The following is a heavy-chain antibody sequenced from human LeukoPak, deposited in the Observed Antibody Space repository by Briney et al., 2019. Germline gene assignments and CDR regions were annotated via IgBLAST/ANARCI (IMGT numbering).Heavy chain of an antibody. V-gene: IGHV4-59*01. CDR3: ARGERYGEAAAGTNY. D-gene: IGHD6-13*01. J-gene: IGHJ4*02. CDR2: IYYSGST. CDR1: GGSISSYY. Sequence: PSETLSLTCTVSGGSISSYYWSWIRQPPGKGLEWIGYIYYSGSTNYNPSLKSRVTISVDTSKNQFSLKLSSVTAADTAVYYCARGERYGEAAAGTNYWGQGTLVTVSS.